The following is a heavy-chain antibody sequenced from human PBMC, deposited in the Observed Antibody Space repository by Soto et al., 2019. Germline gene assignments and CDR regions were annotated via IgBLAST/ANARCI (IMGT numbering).Heavy chain of an antibody. Sequence: ASLKVSCKSSGYAFTGYYIHWVRQAPGQGLEWMGWINPNSGDTNYAQKFQGRVTMTRDTSFSTAYMELSSLRSEDTAVYYRARGSAAAGTMDWFDPWGQGXLVTVSS. CDR1: GYAFTGYY. D-gene: IGHD6-13*01. J-gene: IGHJ5*02. CDR2: INPNSGDT. CDR3: ARGSAAAGTMDWFDP. V-gene: IGHV1-2*02.